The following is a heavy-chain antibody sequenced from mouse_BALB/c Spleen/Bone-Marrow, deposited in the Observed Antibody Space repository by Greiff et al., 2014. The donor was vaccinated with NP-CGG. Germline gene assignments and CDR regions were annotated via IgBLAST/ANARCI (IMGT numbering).Heavy chain of an antibody. D-gene: IGHD2-3*01. J-gene: IGHJ2*01. CDR2: IYPSDNYT. CDR1: GYTFTSYW. Sequence: QVQLQQSGAELVRPGASVKLSCKTSGYTFTSYWINWVKQRPGQGLEWIGNIYPSDNYTNYNQKFKGKATLTVDISSTTAYMQLSSPTSEDSAVYYCTRTYEYFDYWGQGTTLTVSS. V-gene: IGHV1-69*02. CDR3: TRTYEYFDY.